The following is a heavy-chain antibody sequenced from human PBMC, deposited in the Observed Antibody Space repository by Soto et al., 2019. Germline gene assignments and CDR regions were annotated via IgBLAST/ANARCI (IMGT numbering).Heavy chain of an antibody. CDR3: AKDGYSNQNYYDSSGYYSAYYGMDV. J-gene: IGHJ6*02. Sequence: GGSLRLSCAASGFTFDDYTMHWVRQAPGKGLEWVSLISWDGGSTYYADSVKGRFTISRDNSKNSLYLQMNSLRTEDTALYYCAKDGYSNQNYYDSSGYYSAYYGMDVWGQGTTVTVSS. D-gene: IGHD3-22*01. V-gene: IGHV3-43*01. CDR1: GFTFDDYT. CDR2: ISWDGGST.